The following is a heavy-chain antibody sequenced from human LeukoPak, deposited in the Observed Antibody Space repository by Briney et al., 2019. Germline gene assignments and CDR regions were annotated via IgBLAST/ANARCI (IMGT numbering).Heavy chain of an antibody. CDR3: AKKGDYYDSSGYRLDY. J-gene: IGHJ4*02. D-gene: IGHD3-22*01. V-gene: IGHV3-23*01. CDR1: GFTFSTYA. CDR2: ISGSGDST. Sequence: PGGSLRLSCAASGFTFSTYAVNWVRQAPGKGLEWVSTISGSGDSTYYADSVKGRFTISRDNSKNTLYLQMNSLRAEDTAVYYCAKKGDYYDSSGYRLDYWGQGTLVTVSS.